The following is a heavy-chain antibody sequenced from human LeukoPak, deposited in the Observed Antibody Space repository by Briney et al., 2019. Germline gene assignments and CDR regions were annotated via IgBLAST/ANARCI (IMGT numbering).Heavy chain of an antibody. V-gene: IGHV4-59*01. CDR2: IYYSGSP. CDR1: GDPISSYY. J-gene: IGHJ4*02. D-gene: IGHD6-13*01. Sequence: SETLSLTCSVSGDPISSYYWSWIRKPPGKGLGWIGNIYYSGSPNYNPSLKSRVTISSDTSENQFSLRLSSVTAADSAVYYCTRDRRAAGSIFDYWGQGTLVTVSS. CDR3: TRDRRAAGSIFDY.